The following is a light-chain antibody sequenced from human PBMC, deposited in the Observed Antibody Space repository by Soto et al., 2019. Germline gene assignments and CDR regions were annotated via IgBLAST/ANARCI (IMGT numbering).Light chain of an antibody. Sequence: EIVLTQSPGTLSLSPGERATLSCRASQSVSSFYLAWYQQRAGQAPRLLISGASTRTTGIPDRFSGSGSGTDFSLTSSRLEPEDFAVYYCQQYGSWPRTFGQGTKVEIK. CDR3: QQYGSWPRT. J-gene: IGKJ1*01. CDR1: QSVSSFY. V-gene: IGKV3-20*01. CDR2: GAS.